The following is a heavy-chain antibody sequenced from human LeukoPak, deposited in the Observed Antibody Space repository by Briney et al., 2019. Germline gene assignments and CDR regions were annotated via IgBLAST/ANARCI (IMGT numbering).Heavy chain of an antibody. CDR2: ISGSGGST. CDR3: AKVYYYDSSGYPPPGNY. D-gene: IGHD3-22*01. Sequence: GGSLRLSCAGSGFIFSDYDMTWVRQAPGKGLEWVSAISGSGGSTYYADSVKGRFTISRDNSKNTLYLQMNSLRAEDTAVYYCAKVYYYDSSGYPPPGNYWGQGTLVTVSS. J-gene: IGHJ4*02. CDR1: GFIFSDYD. V-gene: IGHV3-23*01.